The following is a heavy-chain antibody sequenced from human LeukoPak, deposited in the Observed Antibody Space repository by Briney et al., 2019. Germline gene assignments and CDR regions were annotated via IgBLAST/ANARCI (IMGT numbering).Heavy chain of an antibody. CDR2: INPNSGGT. D-gene: IGHD3-10*01. J-gene: IGHJ4*02. CDR3: ARDQSFGSGSFQDF. V-gene: IGHV1-2*02. CDR1: GHTFTGYY. Sequence: WASVKVSCKASGHTFTGYYMHWVRQAPGQGLEWMGWINPNSGGTNYAQKFQGRVTMTRDTSISTAYMELSRLRSDDTAVYYCARDQSFGSGSFQDFWGQGTLVTVSS.